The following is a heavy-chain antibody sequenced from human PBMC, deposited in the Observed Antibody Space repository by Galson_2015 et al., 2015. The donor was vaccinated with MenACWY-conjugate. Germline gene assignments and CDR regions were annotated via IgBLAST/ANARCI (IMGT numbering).Heavy chain of an antibody. CDR2: IVVGSGNT. CDR3: AADLEGRRSEPY. Sequence: SVKVSCKASGFTFTSSAVQWVRQARGQRLEWIGWIVVGSGNTNYAQKFQERVTITRDMSTSTAYMELSSLRSEDTAVYYCAADLEGRRSEPYWGQGTLVTVSS. V-gene: IGHV1-58*01. D-gene: IGHD3-10*01. J-gene: IGHJ4*02. CDR1: GFTFTSSA.